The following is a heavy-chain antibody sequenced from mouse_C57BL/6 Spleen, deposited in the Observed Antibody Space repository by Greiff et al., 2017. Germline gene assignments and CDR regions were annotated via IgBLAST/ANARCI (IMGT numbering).Heavy chain of an antibody. CDR2: ISYDGSN. V-gene: IGHV3-6*01. J-gene: IGHJ4*01. CDR3: ARYDYGRAMDY. Sequence: EVKLQASGPGLVKPSQSLSLTCSVTGYSITSGYYWNWIRQFPGNKLEWMGYISYDGSNNSNPSLKNRISITRDTSKNQFFLKLNSVTTEDTATYYCARYDYGRAMDYWGQGTSVTVAS. D-gene: IGHD2-4*01. CDR1: GYSITSGYY.